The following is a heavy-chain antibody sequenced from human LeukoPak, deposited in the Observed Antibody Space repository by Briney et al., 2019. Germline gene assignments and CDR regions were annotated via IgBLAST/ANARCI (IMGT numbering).Heavy chain of an antibody. D-gene: IGHD3-10*01. J-gene: IGHJ4*02. V-gene: IGHV5-51*01. Sequence: GESLKISCQGSGYSFTSYWIGWVRQMPGKGLEWMGIIFPGDSDTRYSPSFQGQVAISADKSISTAYLQWSSLKASDTAMYYCARHEMGVRVPLDYWGQGTLVTVSS. CDR2: IFPGDSDT. CDR1: GYSFTSYW. CDR3: ARHEMGVRVPLDY.